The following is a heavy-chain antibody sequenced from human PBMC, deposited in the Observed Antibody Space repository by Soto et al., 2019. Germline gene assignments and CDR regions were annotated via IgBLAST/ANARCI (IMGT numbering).Heavy chain of an antibody. CDR3: ARDAAAGLNDY. J-gene: IGHJ4*02. Sequence: ASVKVSCKASGYTFTSYAISWVRQAPGQGLEWMGWISAYNGNTNYAQNLQGRVTMTTDTSTSTAYMELRSLRSDDTAVYYCARDAAAGLNDYWGQGTLVTVSS. D-gene: IGHD6-13*01. CDR1: GYTFTSYA. V-gene: IGHV1-18*01. CDR2: ISAYNGNT.